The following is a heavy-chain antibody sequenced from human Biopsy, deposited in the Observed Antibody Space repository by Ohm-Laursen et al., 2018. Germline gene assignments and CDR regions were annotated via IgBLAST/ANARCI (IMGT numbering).Heavy chain of an antibody. V-gene: IGHV3-23*01. Sequence: SLRLSCAASGFTFSSYWMSWVRQAPGKGLEWVSSLRDRGVTYYADSVKGRFTISGDNSKNTLYLQMNGLRAEDTAVYFCQGGHLPPGQFYGVDAWGQGTTVTVSS. CDR3: QGGHLPPGQFYGVDA. D-gene: IGHD3-16*01. CDR2: LRDRGVT. J-gene: IGHJ6*02. CDR1: GFTFSSYW.